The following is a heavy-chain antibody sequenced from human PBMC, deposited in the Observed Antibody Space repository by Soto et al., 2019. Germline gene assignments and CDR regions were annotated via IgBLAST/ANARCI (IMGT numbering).Heavy chain of an antibody. Sequence: VGSLRLSCAASGFTFSDYYMSWIRQAPGKGLEWVSYISSSSSYTNYADSVKGRFTISRDNAKNSLYLQMNSLRAEDTAVYYCARTHIIVGATAGAFDIWGQGTMVTVSS. D-gene: IGHD1-26*01. V-gene: IGHV3-11*06. CDR2: ISSSSSYT. CDR1: GFTFSDYY. CDR3: ARTHIIVGATAGAFDI. J-gene: IGHJ3*02.